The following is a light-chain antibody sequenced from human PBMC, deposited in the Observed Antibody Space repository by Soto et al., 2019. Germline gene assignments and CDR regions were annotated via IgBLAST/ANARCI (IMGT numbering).Light chain of an antibody. CDR2: KAS. CDR1: QTISSW. J-gene: IGKJ5*01. V-gene: IGKV1-5*03. Sequence: DIQMTRSPSTLSASVGDRVTITCRASQTISSWLAWYQQKPGKAPKLLIYKASSLESGVPSRFSGSGSGTEFTLTISSLQPDDFATYYCQQYNSYSTFGQGTRLEI. CDR3: QQYNSYST.